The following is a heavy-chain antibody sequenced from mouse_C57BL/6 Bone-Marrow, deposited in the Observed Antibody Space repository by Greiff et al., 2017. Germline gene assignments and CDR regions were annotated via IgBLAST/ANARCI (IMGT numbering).Heavy chain of an antibody. J-gene: IGHJ4*01. CDR2: ISDGGSYT. Sequence: EVQGVESGGGLVKPGGSLKLSCAASGFTFSSYAMSWVRQTPEKRLEWVATISDGGSYTYYPDNVKGRFTISRDNAKHNLYLQMSHLKSEDTAMYYCARGLLPYAMDYWGQGTSVTVSS. D-gene: IGHD2-3*01. CDR3: ARGLLPYAMDY. CDR1: GFTFSSYA. V-gene: IGHV5-4*01.